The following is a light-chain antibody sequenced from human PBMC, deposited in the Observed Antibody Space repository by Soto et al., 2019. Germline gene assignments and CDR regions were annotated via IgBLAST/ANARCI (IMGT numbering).Light chain of an antibody. J-gene: IGLJ2*01. Sequence: QSALTQPASVSGSPGQSITISCTGTSDDVGGYNYVSWYQQHPGKAPKLMIYDVSNRPSGVSNRFSGSKSGNTASLTISGLQAEDEADYYCSSRASTSSVVFGGGTKVTVL. CDR1: SDDVGGYNY. CDR3: SSRASTSSVV. V-gene: IGLV2-14*01. CDR2: DVS.